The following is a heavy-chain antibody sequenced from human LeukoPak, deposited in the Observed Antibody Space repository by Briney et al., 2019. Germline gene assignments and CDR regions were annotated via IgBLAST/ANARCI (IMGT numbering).Heavy chain of an antibody. Sequence: GGSLRLSCAASGFTFSSYGMHWVRQAPGKGLEWVAFIRYDGSNKYYADSVKGRFTISRDNSKNTLYLQMNSLRAEDTAVYHCAKDQKARRDGYNCLDYWGQGTLVTVSS. V-gene: IGHV3-30*02. CDR2: IRYDGSNK. D-gene: IGHD5-24*01. CDR3: AKDQKARRDGYNCLDY. CDR1: GFTFSSYG. J-gene: IGHJ4*02.